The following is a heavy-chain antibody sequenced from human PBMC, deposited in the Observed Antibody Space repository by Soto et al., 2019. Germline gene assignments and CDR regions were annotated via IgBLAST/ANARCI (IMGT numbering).Heavy chain of an antibody. V-gene: IGHV3-23*01. Sequence: EVQLLESGGGLVQPGGSLRLSCVASGFISSDYVMSWVRQAPGKGLEWVSAIGGGGAGTSYSDSVKGRFTIFRDNAKNSLYLEMNSLRAEDTAVYYCARESEDLTSNFDYWGQGTLVTVSS. CDR2: IGGGGAGT. CDR3: ARESEDLTSNFDY. CDR1: GFISSDYV. J-gene: IGHJ4*02.